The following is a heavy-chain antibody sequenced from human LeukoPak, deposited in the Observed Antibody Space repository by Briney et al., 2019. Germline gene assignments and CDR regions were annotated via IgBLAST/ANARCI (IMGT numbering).Heavy chain of an antibody. CDR1: GFSFSNAW. J-gene: IGHJ4*02. Sequence: GGSLRLYCAASGFSFSNAWMSWGGQGTVMCLDWIGRIKSQVDGGTTDYAAPVKGRFTISRDDSKNTLYLQLDSLKTEDTALYYCTTDRYCSSVDHWGQGTHVTVSS. CDR2: IKSQVDGGTT. V-gene: IGHV3-15*01. D-gene: IGHD2-2*01. CDR3: TTDRYCSSVDH.